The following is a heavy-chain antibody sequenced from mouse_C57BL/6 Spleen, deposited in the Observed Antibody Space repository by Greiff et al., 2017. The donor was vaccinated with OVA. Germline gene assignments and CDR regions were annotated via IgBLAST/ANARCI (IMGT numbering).Heavy chain of an antibody. D-gene: IGHD2-10*02. J-gene: IGHJ1*03. CDR3: ARGMAYHWYFDV. CDR1: GFSINSDCY. Sequence: EVQLVESGPSLVRPSQTLSLTCTVTGFSINSDCYWIWIRQFPGNKLEYIGYTFYSGITYYNPSLESRTYITRDTSKNQFSLKLSSVTTEDTATYYCARGMAYHWYFDVWGTGTKVTVSS. V-gene: IGHV3-3*01. CDR2: TFYSGIT.